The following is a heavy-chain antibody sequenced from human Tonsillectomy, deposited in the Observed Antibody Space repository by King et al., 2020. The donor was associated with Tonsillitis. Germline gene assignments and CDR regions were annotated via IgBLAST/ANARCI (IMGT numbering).Heavy chain of an antibody. CDR2: IYIGGRS. V-gene: IGHV3-53*01. D-gene: IGHD2-8*02. Sequence: EEQLVQSGGGLIQPGGSLRLSCVASGFSVSSNDMSWVRQAPGKGLEWVSVIYIGGRSYYADSVKGRFTISRATSKNPLYLQMNSLRGEDTAVYYCARSRRGVPTGDFDCWGQGTLVTVSS. CDR3: ARSRRGVPTGDFDC. CDR1: GFSVSSND. J-gene: IGHJ4*02.